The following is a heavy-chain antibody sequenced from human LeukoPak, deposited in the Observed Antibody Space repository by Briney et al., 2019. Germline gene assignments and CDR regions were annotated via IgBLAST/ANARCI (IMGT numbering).Heavy chain of an antibody. CDR3: ARQRVNKWNNLWSFDY. CDR1: GGSISRYY. D-gene: IGHD1/OR15-1a*01. V-gene: IGHV4-59*08. J-gene: IGHJ4*02. Sequence: SETLSLTCTVSGGSISRYYWSWIRQPPGKGLEWIGYIYYTGSTNYNPSLKCRVTISLDTSKNQFSLKLSSMTDADTAVYYCARQRVNKWNNLWSFDYWGQGTLVTVSS. CDR2: IYYTGST.